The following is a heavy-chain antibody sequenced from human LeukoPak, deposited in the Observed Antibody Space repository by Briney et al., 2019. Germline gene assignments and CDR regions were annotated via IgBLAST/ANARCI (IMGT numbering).Heavy chain of an antibody. J-gene: IGHJ4*02. CDR1: GGSISSGGYY. CDR2: IYHSGST. CDR3: ARDLDIALGY. Sequence: SETLSLTCTVSGGSISSGGYYWSWIRQPPGKGLEWIGYIYHSGSTYYNPSLKSRVTISVDRSKNQFSLKLSSVTAADTAVYYCARDLDIALGYWGQGTLVTVSS. V-gene: IGHV4-30-2*01. D-gene: IGHD2-2*03.